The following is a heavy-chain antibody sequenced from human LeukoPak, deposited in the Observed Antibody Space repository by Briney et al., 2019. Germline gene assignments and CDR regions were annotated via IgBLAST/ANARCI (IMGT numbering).Heavy chain of an antibody. J-gene: IGHJ4*02. CDR2: IWYDGSNT. CDR3: ARGITMVRDLDY. Sequence: GGSLRLSCAPSGFTFSSYGMHWVRQAPGKGLEWVALIWYDGSNTYYADSVQDRFTISRDNSKNMLYLQMNSLRTADTAVYFCARGITMVRDLDYWGQGTLVTVSP. D-gene: IGHD3-10*01. V-gene: IGHV3-33*01. CDR1: GFTFSSYG.